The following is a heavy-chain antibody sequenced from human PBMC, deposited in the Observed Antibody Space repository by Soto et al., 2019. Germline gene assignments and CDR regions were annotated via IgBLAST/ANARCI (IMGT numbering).Heavy chain of an antibody. D-gene: IGHD3-3*01. CDR3: ASFDPPRALFYS. Sequence: SETLSLPSTGSGGSISRGGYFLSWILQHPRKGLEWIGYIYYSGSTYYNPSLKSRVTLSVDTSKNQFSLKLSSVDSPDTAGYLFASFDPPRALFYSRARRTPVPVSS. V-gene: IGHV4-31*03. CDR1: GGSISRGGYF. J-gene: IGHJ5*01. CDR2: IYYSGST.